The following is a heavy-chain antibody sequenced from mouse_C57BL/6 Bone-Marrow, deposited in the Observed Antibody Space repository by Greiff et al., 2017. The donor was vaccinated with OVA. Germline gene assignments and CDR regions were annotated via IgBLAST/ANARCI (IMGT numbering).Heavy chain of an antibody. CDR2: IDPENGDT. CDR1: GFNIKDDY. CDR3: TDWAAWFAY. Sequence: EVMLVESGAELVRPGASVKLSCTASGFNIKDDYMHWVKQRPEQGLEWIGWIDPENGDTEYASKFQGKATITADTSSNTAYLQLSSLTSEDTAVYYCTDWAAWFAYWGQGTLVTVSA. V-gene: IGHV14-4*01. J-gene: IGHJ3*01. D-gene: IGHD3-3*01.